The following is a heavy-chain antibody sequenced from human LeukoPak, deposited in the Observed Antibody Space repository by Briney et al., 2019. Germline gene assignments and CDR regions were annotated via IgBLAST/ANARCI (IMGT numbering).Heavy chain of an antibody. CDR2: IYNSGST. CDR1: GGSISSYY. D-gene: IGHD1-1*01. CDR3: ARDRLQLQS. V-gene: IGHV4-59*01. J-gene: IGHJ5*02. Sequence: SETLSLTCTVSGGSISSYYWSWIRQPPGKGLEWIGYIYNSGSTNNNPSLKSRVTISVDTSKKQFSLKLSSVTAADTAVYYCARDRLQLQSWGQGTLVTVSS.